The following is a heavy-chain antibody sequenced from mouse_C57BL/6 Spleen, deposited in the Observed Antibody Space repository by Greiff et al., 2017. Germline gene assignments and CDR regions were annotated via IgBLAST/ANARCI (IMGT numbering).Heavy chain of an antibody. D-gene: IGHD1-1*01. J-gene: IGHJ1*03. V-gene: IGHV1-50*01. CDR1: GYTFTSYW. CDR3: ARSLITTVVATGYFDV. Sequence: QVQLKQPGAELVKPGASVKLSCKASGYTFTSYWMQWVKQRPGQGLEWIGEIDPSDSYTNYNQKFKGKATLTVDTSSSTAYMQLSSLTSEDSAVYYCARSLITTVVATGYFDVWGTGTTVTVSS. CDR2: IDPSDSYT.